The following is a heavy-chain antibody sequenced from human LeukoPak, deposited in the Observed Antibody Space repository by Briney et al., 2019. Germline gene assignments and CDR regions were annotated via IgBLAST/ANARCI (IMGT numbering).Heavy chain of an antibody. CDR2: IYSGGST. CDR1: GFTFSNYT. J-gene: IGHJ4*02. D-gene: IGHD5-18*01. Sequence: GGSLRLSCAASGFTFSNYTMSWVRQTPGKGLEWVSVIYSGGSTYYADSVKGRFTISRDNSKNTLYLQMNSLRAEDTAVYYCARGAGYSYGPGYFDYWGQGTLVTVSS. V-gene: IGHV3-53*01. CDR3: ARGAGYSYGPGYFDY.